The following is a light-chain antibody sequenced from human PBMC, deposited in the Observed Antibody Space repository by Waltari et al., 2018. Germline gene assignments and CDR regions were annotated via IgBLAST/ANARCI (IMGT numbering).Light chain of an antibody. Sequence: HSALTQPASVSGSPGQSISISCPGTTGDIGAYDLVSWYQKYPGKAPKLIIYEGKNRPSDISPRFSAAKSGDTASLTISGLQAEDEAEYYCASYVNSFALVFGGGTKVSVL. J-gene: IGLJ2*01. CDR3: ASYVNSFALV. CDR1: TGDIGAYDL. CDR2: EGK. V-gene: IGLV2-14*01.